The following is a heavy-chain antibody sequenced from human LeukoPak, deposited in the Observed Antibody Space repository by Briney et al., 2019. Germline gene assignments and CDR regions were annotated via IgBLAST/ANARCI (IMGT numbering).Heavy chain of an antibody. D-gene: IGHD5-18*01. CDR3: ARTTEGGYTYDYFYYYYMDV. CDR1: GGSMTSSNW. V-gene: IGHV4-4*02. J-gene: IGHJ6*03. CDR2: SHHGGIT. Sequence: PSETLSLTCAVSGGSMTSSNWWRWVSQSPRKRLEWSGGSHHGGITNYYTSLKTRVIISIDKSKNQFSLKLSSVTAADTAGYYRARTTEGGYTYDYFYYYYMDVWGKRTTVTISS.